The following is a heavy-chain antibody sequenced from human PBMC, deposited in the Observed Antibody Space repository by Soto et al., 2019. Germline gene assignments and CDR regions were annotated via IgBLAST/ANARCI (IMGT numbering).Heavy chain of an antibody. CDR1: GFTFSSYG. D-gene: IGHD5-12*01. CDR2: ISYDGSNK. Sequence: GGSLRLSCAASGFTFSSYGMHWVRQAPGKELEWVAVISYDGSNKYYADSVKGRFTISRDNSKNTLYLQMNSLRAEDTAVYYCAKDGIKMATFYDFDYWGQGTLVTVSS. CDR3: AKDGIKMATFYDFDY. V-gene: IGHV3-30*18. J-gene: IGHJ4*02.